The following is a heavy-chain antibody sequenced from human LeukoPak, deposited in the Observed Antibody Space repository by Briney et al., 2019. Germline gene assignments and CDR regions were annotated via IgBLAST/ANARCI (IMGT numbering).Heavy chain of an antibody. J-gene: IGHJ4*02. V-gene: IGHV3-9*01. CDR2: ITWNSDIT. CDR3: ARGPGSVGGGYYFDY. D-gene: IGHD3-16*01. Sequence: PGRSLRLSCSASGFRFDDYAMHWVRQPPGKGLEWVSGITWNSDITGYAESVKGRFTISRDNSKKSLYLEMNNLRPEDTGLYYCARGPGSVGGGYYFDYWGQGSMVTVSS. CDR1: GFRFDDYA.